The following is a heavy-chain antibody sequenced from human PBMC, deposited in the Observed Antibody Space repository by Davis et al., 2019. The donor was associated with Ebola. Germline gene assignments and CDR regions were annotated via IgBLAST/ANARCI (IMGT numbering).Heavy chain of an antibody. Sequence: AASVKVSCKASGYTFTSYGISWVRQAPGQGLEWMGWISAYNGNINYAQKLQGRVTMTTDTSTSTAYMELRSLRSDDTAVYYCARDVVVVAATDWFDPWGQGTLVTVSS. CDR3: ARDVVVVAATDWFDP. D-gene: IGHD2-15*01. J-gene: IGHJ5*02. V-gene: IGHV1-18*01. CDR2: ISAYNGNI. CDR1: GYTFTSYG.